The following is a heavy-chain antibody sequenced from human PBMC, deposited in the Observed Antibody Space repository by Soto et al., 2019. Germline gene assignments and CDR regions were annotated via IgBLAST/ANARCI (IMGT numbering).Heavy chain of an antibody. CDR1: GYIFTNYA. D-gene: IGHD3-10*01. V-gene: IGHV1-3*04. Sequence: GASVKVSCTASGYIFTNYAMHWVRQAPGQRLEWMGWINNDNGKTKYSQKFQGRVTITRDTSASTAYMEMSSLTSEDTAVYYCARVESGESWGYYFDYWGQGTLVTVSS. CDR2: INNDNGKT. CDR3: ARVESGESWGYYFDY. J-gene: IGHJ4*02.